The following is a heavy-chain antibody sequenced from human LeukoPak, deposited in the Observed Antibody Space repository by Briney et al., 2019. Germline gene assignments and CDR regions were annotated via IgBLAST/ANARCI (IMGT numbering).Heavy chain of an antibody. Sequence: SETLSLTCTVSGYSISSGYYWGWIRQPPGKGLEWIGSIYHSGSTYYNPSLKSRVTISVDTSKNQFSLKLSSVTAADTAVYYCARDVVAAAGTWDYWGQGTLVTVSS. CDR1: GYSISSGYY. V-gene: IGHV4-38-2*02. CDR3: ARDVVAAAGTWDY. J-gene: IGHJ4*02. D-gene: IGHD6-13*01. CDR2: IYHSGST.